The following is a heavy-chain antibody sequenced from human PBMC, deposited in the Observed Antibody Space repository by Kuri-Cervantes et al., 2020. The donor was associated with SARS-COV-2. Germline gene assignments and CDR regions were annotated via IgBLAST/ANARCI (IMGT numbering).Heavy chain of an antibody. Sequence: ESLKISCTVSGGSITSNSYYWGWIRQSPGKGLEWIGSISYSGSTYYNPSLKSRVTISVDTSKNQFSLKLSSVTAADTAVYYCARQSLGGWHYYGMDVWGQGTTVTVSS. J-gene: IGHJ6*02. CDR1: GGSITSNSYY. CDR2: ISYSGST. CDR3: ARQSLGGWHYYGMDV. V-gene: IGHV4-39*01. D-gene: IGHD1-26*01.